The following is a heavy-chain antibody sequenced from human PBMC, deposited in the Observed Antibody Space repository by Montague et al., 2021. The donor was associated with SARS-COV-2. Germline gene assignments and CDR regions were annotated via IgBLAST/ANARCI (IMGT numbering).Heavy chain of an antibody. CDR1: GFSIGSGDY. CDR3: VREKAGGRCNVFGI. J-gene: IGHJ3*02. Sequence: SETRSLTCTVSGFSIGSGDYWGWIRQPPGKGLEWIGSIYHSGTTYYNQSLQSRLTMSIDTSTNQLSLKLTSVTAADTAVFFCVREKAGGRCNVFGIWGQGTTVTVSS. V-gene: IGHV4-38-2*02. CDR2: IYHSGTT.